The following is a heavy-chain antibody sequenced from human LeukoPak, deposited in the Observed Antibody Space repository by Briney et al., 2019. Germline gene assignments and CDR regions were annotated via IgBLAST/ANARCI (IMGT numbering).Heavy chain of an antibody. D-gene: IGHD2-21*02. V-gene: IGHV4-34*01. CDR3: AGAYCGGDCYLQPPVY. J-gene: IGHJ4*02. CDR1: GGSFSGYY. CDR2: INHSGST. Sequence: SETLSLTCAVYGGSFSGYYWSWIRQPPGKGLEWIGEINHSGSTNYNPSLKSRVTISVDTSKNQFSLKLSSVTAADTAVYYCAGAYCGGDCYLQPPVYWGQGTLVTVSS.